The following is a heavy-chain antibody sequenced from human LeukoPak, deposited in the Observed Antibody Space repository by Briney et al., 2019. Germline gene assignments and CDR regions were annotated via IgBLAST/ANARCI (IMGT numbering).Heavy chain of an antibody. CDR1: GYSISSGYY. D-gene: IGHD3-22*01. CDR2: IYHSGST. Sequence: SETLSLTCAVSGYSISSGYYWGWIRQPPGKGLEWIGSIYHSGSTYYNPSLKSRVTISVDTSKNQFYLKLSSVTAADTAVYYCARQDYYDSSGYYSPTDFDYWGQGTLVTVSS. J-gene: IGHJ4*02. V-gene: IGHV4-38-2*01. CDR3: ARQDYYDSSGYYSPTDFDY.